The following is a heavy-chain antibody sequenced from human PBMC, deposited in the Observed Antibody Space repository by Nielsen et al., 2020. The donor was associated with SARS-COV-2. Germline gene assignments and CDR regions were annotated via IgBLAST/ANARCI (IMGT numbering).Heavy chain of an antibody. CDR3: ARAQGIYGYYGSGYYGANWFDP. D-gene: IGHD3-10*01. V-gene: IGHV1-3*01. CDR1: GFVLTYYA. Sequence: ASVKVSCKASGFVLTYYAVHWVRQAPGQGLEWVGWINPGNGDTKYSQKFQGRVSLTRDTPATTAYMELSSLRSEDTAVYYCARAQGIYGYYGSGYYGANWFDPWGQGTLVTVSS. J-gene: IGHJ5*02. CDR2: INPGNGDT.